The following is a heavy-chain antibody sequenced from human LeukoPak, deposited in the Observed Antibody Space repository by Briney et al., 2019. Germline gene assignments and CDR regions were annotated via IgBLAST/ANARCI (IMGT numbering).Heavy chain of an antibody. Sequence: GGSLRLSCAASGFTFSSYGMHWVRQAPGKGLEWVAFIRYDGSNKYYADSVKGRFTISRDNSKNTLYLQMNSLRAEDTAVYYCAKQIAAAGHTPFDYWGQGTLVTVSS. CDR1: GFTFSSYG. D-gene: IGHD6-13*01. J-gene: IGHJ4*02. CDR2: IRYDGSNK. V-gene: IGHV3-30*02. CDR3: AKQIAAAGHTPFDY.